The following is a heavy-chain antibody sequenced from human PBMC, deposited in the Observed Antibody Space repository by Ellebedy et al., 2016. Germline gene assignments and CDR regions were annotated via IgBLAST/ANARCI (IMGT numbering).Heavy chain of an antibody. CDR1: GFTFSSYS. CDR3: ARAYDSSGYYFDY. CDR2: ISSSSSTI. Sequence: GESLKISCAASGFTFSSYSMNWVRQAPGKGLEWVSYISSSSSTIYYADSVKGRFTISRDNAKNSLYLQMNSLRAEDTAVYYCARAYDSSGYYFDYWGQGTLVAVSS. J-gene: IGHJ4*02. D-gene: IGHD3-22*01. V-gene: IGHV3-48*01.